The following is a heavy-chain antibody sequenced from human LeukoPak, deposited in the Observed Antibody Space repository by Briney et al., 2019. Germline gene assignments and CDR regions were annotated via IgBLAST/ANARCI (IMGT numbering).Heavy chain of an antibody. CDR1: GYTFTSYD. V-gene: IGHV1-8*03. Sequence: ASVKVSSKASGYTFTSYDINWVRQATGQGLEWMGWMNPNSGNTGYAQKFQGRVTITRNTSISTAYMELSSLRSEDTAVYYCARMDGLCSGGSCPNWFDPWGQGTLVTVSS. J-gene: IGHJ5*02. CDR2: MNPNSGNT. CDR3: ARMDGLCSGGSCPNWFDP. D-gene: IGHD2-15*01.